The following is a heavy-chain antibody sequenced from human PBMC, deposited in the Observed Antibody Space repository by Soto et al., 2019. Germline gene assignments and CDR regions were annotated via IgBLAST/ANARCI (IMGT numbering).Heavy chain of an antibody. CDR3: ARDPNYYDSSGYYSVAY. V-gene: IGHV1-69*04. CDR1: GGTFSSYT. CDR2: IIPILGIA. J-gene: IGHJ4*02. D-gene: IGHD3-22*01. Sequence: ASVKVSCKASGGTFSSYTISWVRQAPGQGLEWMGRIIPILGIANYAQKFQGRVTITADKSTSTAYMELSSLRSEDTAVYYCARDPNYYDSSGYYSVAYWGQGTLVTVSS.